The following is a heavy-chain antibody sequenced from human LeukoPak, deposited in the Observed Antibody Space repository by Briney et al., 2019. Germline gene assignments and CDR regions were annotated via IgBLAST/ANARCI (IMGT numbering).Heavy chain of an antibody. Sequence: SETLSRTCTVSGGSISSSSCYWGWIRQPPGKGLKWIGYIYYSGSTNYNPSHKSRVTISVDTSKNQFSLKLSSVTAADTAVYYCARESGDSSGYYYFDYWGQGTLVTVSS. J-gene: IGHJ4*02. D-gene: IGHD3-22*01. V-gene: IGHV4-61*01. CDR1: GGSISSSSCY. CDR3: ARESGDSSGYYYFDY. CDR2: IYYSGST.